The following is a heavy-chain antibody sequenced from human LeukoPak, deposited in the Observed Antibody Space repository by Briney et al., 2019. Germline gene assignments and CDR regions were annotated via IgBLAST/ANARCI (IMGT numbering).Heavy chain of an antibody. CDR3: APSESQTKFDY. J-gene: IGHJ4*02. D-gene: IGHD1/OR15-1a*01. CDR2: IFPGDSDT. Sequence: GESLKISCKGSGYSFTTYWIGWVRQMPGKGLEWMGIIFPGDSDTIYSPSFQGQVTISADKSINTAYLQWSSLKASDTAIYYCAPSESQTKFDYWGQGTLVTASS. V-gene: IGHV5-51*01. CDR1: GYSFTTYW.